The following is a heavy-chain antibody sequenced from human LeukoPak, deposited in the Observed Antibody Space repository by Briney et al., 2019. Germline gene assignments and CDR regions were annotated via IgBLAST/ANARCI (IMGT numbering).Heavy chain of an antibody. CDR1: GFTFTNYG. CDR2: IWNDGGYK. J-gene: IGHJ4*02. V-gene: IGHV3-33*01. CDR3: ARDKLDGSYYVDY. D-gene: IGHD1-26*01. Sequence: GGSLRLSCAASGFTFTNYGIHWVRQAPGKGLEWVAVIWNDGGYKFYADSVEGRFTISRDNSKNTLYLQMNSLRAEDTAIYYCARDKLDGSYYVDYWGQGTLVTVSS.